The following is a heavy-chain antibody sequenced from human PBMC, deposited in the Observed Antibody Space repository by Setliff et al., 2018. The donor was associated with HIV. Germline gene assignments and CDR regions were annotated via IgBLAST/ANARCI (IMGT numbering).Heavy chain of an antibody. CDR2: IYISGST. CDR1: GDSISSGSYY. Sequence: SETLSLTCTVSGDSISSGSYYWSWFRQPAGKELEWIGLIYISGSTIYNPSLKSRVTITINTSKRQFSLSLSSVTAADSAMYYCARESGIVGAQGFDYWSQGTLVTVSS. J-gene: IGHJ4*02. CDR3: ARESGIVGAQGFDY. V-gene: IGHV4-61*02. D-gene: IGHD1-26*01.